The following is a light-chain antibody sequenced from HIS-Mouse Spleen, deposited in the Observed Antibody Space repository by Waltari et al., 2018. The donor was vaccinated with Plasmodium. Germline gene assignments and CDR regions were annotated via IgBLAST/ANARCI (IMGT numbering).Light chain of an antibody. Sequence: QSSLTPPRSVSGSPGQSVTISCTCTRIDVVVYNYVSWYQQHPGKAPKLMIYDVSKRPSGVPDLFSGSKSGNTASLTISGLQAEDEADYYCCSYAGSYTWVVGGGTKLNVL. CDR3: CSYAGSYTWV. CDR2: DVS. CDR1: RIDVVVYNY. J-gene: IGLJ3*02. V-gene: IGLV2-11*01.